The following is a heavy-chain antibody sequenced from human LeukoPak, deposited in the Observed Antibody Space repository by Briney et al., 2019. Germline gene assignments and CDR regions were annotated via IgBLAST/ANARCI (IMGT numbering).Heavy chain of an antibody. CDR2: ISGGGDSA. CDR3: AKLGCTGTICYANY. Sequence: GGSLRLSCAASGFPFSDYAMTWVRQTPGKGLEWVSVISGGGDSADYADSMKGRFTISRDSSKNTLYLQMYSLRAEDTALYYCAKLGCTGTICYANYWGQGTLVTVSS. CDR1: GFPFSDYA. D-gene: IGHD2-2*01. V-gene: IGHV3-23*01. J-gene: IGHJ4*02.